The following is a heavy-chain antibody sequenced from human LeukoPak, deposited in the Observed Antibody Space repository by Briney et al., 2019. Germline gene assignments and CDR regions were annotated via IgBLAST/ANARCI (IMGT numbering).Heavy chain of an antibody. Sequence: PGGSLRLSCAASGFTFSSYEMNWVRQPPGKGLEWVSYISSSGSTIYYADSVKGRFTISRDNAKNSLYLQMNSLRAEDTAVYYCARDSAGSGSYVGYFEYWGQGTLVTVSS. V-gene: IGHV3-48*03. D-gene: IGHD3-10*01. CDR3: ARDSAGSGSYVGYFEY. CDR2: ISSSGSTI. J-gene: IGHJ4*02. CDR1: GFTFSSYE.